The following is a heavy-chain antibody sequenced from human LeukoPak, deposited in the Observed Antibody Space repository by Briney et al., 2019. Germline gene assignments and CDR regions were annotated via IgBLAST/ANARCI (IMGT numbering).Heavy chain of an antibody. V-gene: IGHV4-61*01. D-gene: IGHD1-26*01. CDR3: ARVGGTNYYYYGMDV. CDR2: IYHSGST. J-gene: IGHJ6*02. Sequence: SETLSLTCIVSSGSVNTRNYYWGWIRQPPGKGLEWIGYIYHSGSTNYNPSLKSRVTISVDTSKNQFSLKLSSVTAADTAVYYCARVGGTNYYYYGMDVWGQGTTVTVSS. CDR1: SGSVNTRNYY.